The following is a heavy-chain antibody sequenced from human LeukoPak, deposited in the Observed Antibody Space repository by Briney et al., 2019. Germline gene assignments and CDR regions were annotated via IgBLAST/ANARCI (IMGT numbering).Heavy chain of an antibody. J-gene: IGHJ4*02. Sequence: GGSLRLSCAASGFTFSSYSMNWVRQAPGRGLEWVSSISISSSYRYYADSVKGRFTISRDNAKNSLYVQMNSLRAEDTAVYYCAKGAMGSSSWYEVGYWGQGTLVTVSS. D-gene: IGHD6-13*01. CDR2: ISISSSYR. CDR1: GFTFSSYS. V-gene: IGHV3-21*04. CDR3: AKGAMGSSSWYEVGY.